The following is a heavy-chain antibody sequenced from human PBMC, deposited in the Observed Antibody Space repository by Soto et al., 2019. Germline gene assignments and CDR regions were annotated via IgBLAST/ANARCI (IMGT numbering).Heavy chain of an antibody. J-gene: IGHJ4*02. CDR1: GFTFSSYW. CDR3: ARDRSVEATCLDY. V-gene: IGHV3-74*01. Sequence: EVQLVGSGGGLVQPGGSLRLSCAASGFTFSSYWMHWVRQAPGKGLVWVLRINRDGSSTSYADSVKGRFTIARDNATNTLYLQLSSLRAEDTAVYYCARDRSVEATCLDYWGQGTLVTVSS. CDR2: INRDGSST.